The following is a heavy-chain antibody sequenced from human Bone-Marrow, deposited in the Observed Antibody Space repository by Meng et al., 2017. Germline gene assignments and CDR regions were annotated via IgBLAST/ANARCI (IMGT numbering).Heavy chain of an antibody. CDR2: ISDGGAGI. CDR1: GFTFTQYS. Sequence: GGSLRLSCAASGFTFTQYSMNWVRQAPGKGLEWVSGISDGGAGIHYAVSVRGRFIISRDTSKDTLYLHMNSLRAEDTAVYYCAREEGHNFDYWGQGTLVTVSS. CDR3: AREEGHNFDY. V-gene: IGHV3-23*01. J-gene: IGHJ4*02.